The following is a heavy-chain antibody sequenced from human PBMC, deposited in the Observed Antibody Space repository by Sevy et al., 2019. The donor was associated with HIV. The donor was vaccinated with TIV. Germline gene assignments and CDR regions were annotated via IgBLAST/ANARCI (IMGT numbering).Heavy chain of an antibody. V-gene: IGHV3-33*01. CDR3: ARTIYFDPYYMDV. D-gene: IGHD3-9*01. CDR1: GFTFSSYG. Sequence: GESLKISCAASGFTFSSYGMHWVRQAPGKGLEWVAVIWYDGSNKYYADSVKGRFTISRDNSKNTLCLQMNSLRAEDTAVYYCARTIYFDPYYMDVWGKGTTVTVSS. CDR2: IWYDGSNK. J-gene: IGHJ6*03.